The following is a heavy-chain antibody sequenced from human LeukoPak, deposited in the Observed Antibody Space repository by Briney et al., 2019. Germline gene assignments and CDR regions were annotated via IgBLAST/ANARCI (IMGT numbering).Heavy chain of an antibody. D-gene: IGHD2-15*01. V-gene: IGHV3-23*01. J-gene: IGHJ3*02. CDR1: GFNFGSYS. CDR2: ISADSAAT. CDR3: ARECSGGSCYGAFDI. Sequence: GGSLGLSCAASGFNFGSYSMTWVRQAPGKGLEWVSVISADSAATFYADSVKGRFTISRDNSKNTLYLQMGSLRAEDMAVYYCARECSGGSCYGAFDIWGQGTMVTVSS.